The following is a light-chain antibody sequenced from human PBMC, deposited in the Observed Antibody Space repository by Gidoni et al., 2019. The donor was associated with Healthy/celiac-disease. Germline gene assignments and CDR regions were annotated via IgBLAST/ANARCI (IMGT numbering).Light chain of an antibody. J-gene: IGKJ4*01. CDR2: AAS. CDR3: QQSYSTPLT. V-gene: IGKV1-39*01. CDR1: QGISSY. Sequence: DNQMTQAPSSLSASVGDRVTITCRASQGISSYLTWYQQKPGKAPKLLIYAASSLQSGVPSRFSGSGSGTDFTLTISSLQPEDFATYYCQQSYSTPLTFGGGTKVEIK.